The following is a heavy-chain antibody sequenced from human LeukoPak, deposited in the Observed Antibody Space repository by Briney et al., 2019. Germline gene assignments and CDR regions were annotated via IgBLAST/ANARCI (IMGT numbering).Heavy chain of an antibody. D-gene: IGHD1-26*01. V-gene: IGHV3-49*04. CDR3: TSVGAGAFDY. CDR1: GFTFGDYA. J-gene: IGHJ4*02. CDR2: IRSKAYGGTT. Sequence: GRSLRLSCTASGFTFGDYAMSWVRQAAGKGLEWVGFIRSKAYGGTTEYAASVKGRFTISRDDSKSIAYLQMNSLKTEDTAVYYCTSVGAGAFDYWGQGTLVTVSS.